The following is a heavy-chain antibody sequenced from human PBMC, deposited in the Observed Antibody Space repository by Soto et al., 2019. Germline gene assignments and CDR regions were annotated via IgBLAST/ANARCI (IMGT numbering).Heavy chain of an antibody. CDR2: ISSAVNT. CDR1: GFTFSNYA. CDR3: AKQVRDGTSSPYYFDY. D-gene: IGHD6-6*01. Sequence: GGSLRLSCAGSGFTFSNYAMSWVRQAPGKGLEWVSAISSAVNTYYADSVKGRFTISRDNSKNTLSLQMNSLRAEDTAVYYCAKQVRDGTSSPYYFDYWGQGTLVTVSS. V-gene: IGHV3-23*01. J-gene: IGHJ4*02.